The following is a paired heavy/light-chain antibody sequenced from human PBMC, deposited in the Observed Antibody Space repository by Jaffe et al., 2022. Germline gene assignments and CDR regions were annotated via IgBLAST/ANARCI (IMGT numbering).Heavy chain of an antibody. D-gene: IGHD4-17*01. CDR2: IYTSGST. CDR1: GGSISSGSYY. J-gene: IGHJ6*03. CDR3: ARDSTVTNLPPRYYYYYYMDV. V-gene: IGHV4-61*02. Sequence: QVQLQESGPGLVKPSQTLSLTCTVSGGSISSGSYYWSWIRQPAGKGLEWIGRIYTSGSTNYNPSLKSRVTISVDTSKNQFSLKLSSVTAADTAVYYCARDSTVTNLPPRYYYYYYMDVWGKGTTVTVSS.
Light chain of an antibody. CDR1: QSLLHSNGYNY. Sequence: DIVMTQSPLSLPVTPGEPASISCRSSQSLLHSNGYNYLDWYLQKPGQSPQLLIYLGSNRASGVPDRFSGSGSGTDFTLKISRVEAEDVGVYYCMQALQTPRTFGGGTKVEIK. CDR3: MQALQTPRT. V-gene: IGKV2-28*01. J-gene: IGKJ4*01. CDR2: LGS.